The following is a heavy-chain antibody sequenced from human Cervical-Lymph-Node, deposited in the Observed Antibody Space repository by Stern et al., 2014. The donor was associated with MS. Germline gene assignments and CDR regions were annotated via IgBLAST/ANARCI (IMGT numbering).Heavy chain of an antibody. CDR2: VHYSGTT. Sequence: VQLVESGPGLVKPSETLSLTCSVSGGSISSYYWNWIRQPPGKGLEWIANVHYSGTTNYNPSLKSLVTILLDTSMNKIFLKLTSVTAADTAVYYCAGSGTYYPDYWGQGILVTVSS. D-gene: IGHD3-3*01. V-gene: IGHV4-59*08. CDR1: GGSISSYY. J-gene: IGHJ4*02. CDR3: AGSGTYYPDY.